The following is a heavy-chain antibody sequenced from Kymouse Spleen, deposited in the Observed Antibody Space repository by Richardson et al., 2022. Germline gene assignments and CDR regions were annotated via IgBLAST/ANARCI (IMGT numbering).Heavy chain of an antibody. CDR2: IYYSGST. J-gene: IGHJ6*02. D-gene: IGHD3-10*01. CDR1: GGSVSSGSYY. V-gene: IGHV4-61*01. Sequence: QVQLQESGPGLVKPSETLSLTCTVSGGSVSSGSYYWSWIRQPPGKGLEWIGYIYYSGSTNYNPSLKSRVTISVDTSKNQFSLKLSSVTAADTAVYYCARGGNYYGSGSYGTLSYYGMDVWGQGTTVTVSS. CDR3: ARGGNYYGSGSYGTLSYYGMDV.